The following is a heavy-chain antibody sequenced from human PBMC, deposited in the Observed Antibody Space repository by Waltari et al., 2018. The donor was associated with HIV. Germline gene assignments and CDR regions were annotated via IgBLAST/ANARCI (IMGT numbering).Heavy chain of an antibody. J-gene: IGHJ2*01. CDR3: AKCAGIYCGGDSNWYFDL. CDR1: GFIFHKHA. D-gene: IGHD2-21*02. V-gene: IGHV3-23*01. CDR2: ISGGGGST. Sequence: EVQLLESGGGLVQPGGSLRLSCAASGFIFHKHALSWVRQAPGKGLEWASTISGGGGSTYFADSLKGRFTISRDNSKNILYLEMNSLRAEDTALYYCAKCAGIYCGGDSNWYFDLWGRGTLVTVSS.